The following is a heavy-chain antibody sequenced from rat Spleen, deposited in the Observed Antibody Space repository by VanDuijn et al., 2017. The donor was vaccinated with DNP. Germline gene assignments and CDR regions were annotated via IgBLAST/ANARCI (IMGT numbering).Heavy chain of an antibody. J-gene: IGHJ2*01. Sequence: EVHLQELGPGLVKPSQSLSLTCSVTGYSITSNFWGWIRKFPGNKMEYIGHISYSGSTNYNPSLKSRVSITRDTSKNHFFLHLNSVTTEDTATYYCARWTRYFDYWGQGVMVTVSS. D-gene: IGHD1-7*01. CDR2: ISYSGST. CDR3: ARWTRYFDY. V-gene: IGHV3-1*01. CDR1: GYSITSNF.